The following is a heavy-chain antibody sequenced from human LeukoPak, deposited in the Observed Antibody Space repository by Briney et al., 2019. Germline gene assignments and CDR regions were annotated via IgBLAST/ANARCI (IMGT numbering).Heavy chain of an antibody. D-gene: IGHD1-14*01. CDR2: IVYDGSSK. CDR1: GLTFRSYG. CDR3: ARDNNHWSYDY. J-gene: IGHJ4*02. V-gene: IGHV3-30*19. Sequence: PGGSLRLPCVASGLTFRSYGMHWVRQAPGKGLEWVATIVYDGSSKCYADSVKGRFTISRDNSKNTLYLQMNSLRPDDTAVYYCARDNNHWSYDYWGQGTLVTVSS.